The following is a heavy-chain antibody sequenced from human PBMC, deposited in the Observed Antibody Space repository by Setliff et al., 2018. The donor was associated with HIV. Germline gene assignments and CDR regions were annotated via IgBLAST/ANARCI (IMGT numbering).Heavy chain of an antibody. Sequence: ASVKVSCKASGYTFTSSDIYWVRQATGQGLEWMGWVNPKSGNTGYAQKFQGGVIMTRDTTISTVYMELRSLRSEDTAVYYCARGACYTIGWHSSRYMDVWGKGTTVTVSS. V-gene: IGHV1-8*02. J-gene: IGHJ6*03. CDR1: GYTFTSSD. CDR2: VNPKSGNT. CDR3: ARGACYTIGWHSSRYMDV. D-gene: IGHD3-16*02.